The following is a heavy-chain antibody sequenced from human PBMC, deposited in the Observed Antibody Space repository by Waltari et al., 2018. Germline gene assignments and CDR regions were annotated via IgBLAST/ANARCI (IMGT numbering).Heavy chain of an antibody. CDR1: GGSISSGGYH. V-gene: IGHV4-31*01. D-gene: IGHD4-17*01. CDR2: IYYSGST. Sequence: QVQLQESGPGLVKPSQTLSLTCTVSGGSISSGGYHWSWIRQHPGKGLEWIGYIYYSGSTYYNPSLKSLVTISVDTSKNQFSLKLSSVTAADTAVYYCARGDYGDYESWFDPWGQGTLVTVSS. J-gene: IGHJ5*02. CDR3: ARGDYGDYESWFDP.